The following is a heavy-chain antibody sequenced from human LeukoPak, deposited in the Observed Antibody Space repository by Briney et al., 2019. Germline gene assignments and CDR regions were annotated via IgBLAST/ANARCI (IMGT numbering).Heavy chain of an antibody. D-gene: IGHD5-12*01. CDR2: ISGYDDTT. CDR1: GYVFTNYG. J-gene: IGHJ4*02. V-gene: IGHV1-18*01. Sequence: ASVKVSCKASGYVFTNYGISWVRQAPGQGLEWMGWISGYDDTTNYAQKLQGRVTMTTDTSTSTGYMEPRSLGSDDTAVYYCARWSLIHTNYFDYWGQGTLVTVSS. CDR3: ARWSLIHTNYFDY.